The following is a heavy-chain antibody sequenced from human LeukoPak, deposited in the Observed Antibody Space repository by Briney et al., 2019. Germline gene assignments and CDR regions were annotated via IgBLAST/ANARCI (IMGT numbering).Heavy chain of an antibody. CDR1: GGSISSGAYY. J-gene: IGHJ6*02. CDR3: ARGPPYYDILTGYKSFGMDV. V-gene: IGHV4-61*08. CDR2: IYYSGST. D-gene: IGHD3-9*01. Sequence: SETLSLTCTVSGGSISSGAYYWSWIRQPPGKGLEWIGYIYYSGSTNYNPSLKSRVTISVDTSKNQFSLKLSSVTAADTAVYYCARGPPYYDILTGYKSFGMDVWGQGTTVTVSS.